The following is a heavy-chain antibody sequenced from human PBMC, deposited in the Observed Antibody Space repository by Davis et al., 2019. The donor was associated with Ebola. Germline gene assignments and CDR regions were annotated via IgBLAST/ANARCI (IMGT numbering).Heavy chain of an antibody. CDR1: GYTFTSYD. CDR3: AREKALELRWDYYYYGMDV. D-gene: IGHD1-7*01. Sequence: AASVKVSCKASGYTFTSYDINWVRQATGQGLEWMGWINPNSGGTNYAQKLQGRVTMTTDTSTSTAYMELRSLRSDDTAVYYCAREKALELRWDYYYYGMDVWGKGTTVTVSS. V-gene: IGHV1-18*01. J-gene: IGHJ6*04. CDR2: INPNSGGT.